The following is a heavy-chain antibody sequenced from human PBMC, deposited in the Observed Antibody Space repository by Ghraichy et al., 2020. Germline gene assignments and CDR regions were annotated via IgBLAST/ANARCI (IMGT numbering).Heavy chain of an antibody. D-gene: IGHD3-16*01. J-gene: IGHJ4*02. Sequence: SETLSLTCTVSGVYISSGRYYWSWFRQPAGKGLEWIGRIHYTGSTDYNPSLKSRVTLSVDLSKNQFSLNLNNMTAADTAVYYCAKDRGDYPSYFDYWGQGTLVTGSS. CDR1: GVYISSGRYY. V-gene: IGHV4-61*02. CDR3: AKDRGDYPSYFDY. CDR2: IHYTGST.